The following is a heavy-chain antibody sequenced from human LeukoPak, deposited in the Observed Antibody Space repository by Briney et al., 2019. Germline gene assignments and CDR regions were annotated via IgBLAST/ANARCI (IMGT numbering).Heavy chain of an antibody. CDR1: GFTFGDYS. CDR2: ISPDGSST. Sequence: GGSLRLSCAASGFTFGDYSMSWVRQAPGKGLEWVSRISPDGSSTNYADSVKGRFTISRDNARNILYLLMNSLRAEDTAVYYCASNFAGSSRDYWGQGTLVTVSS. J-gene: IGHJ4*02. CDR3: ASNFAGSSRDY. D-gene: IGHD6-13*01. V-gene: IGHV3-74*01.